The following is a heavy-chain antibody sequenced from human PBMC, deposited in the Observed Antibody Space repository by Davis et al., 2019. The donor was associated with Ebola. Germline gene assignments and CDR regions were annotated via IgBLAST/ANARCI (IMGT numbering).Heavy chain of an antibody. CDR2: IHSSGNT. CDR1: AGSISSPF. J-gene: IGHJ4*02. Sequence: PSETLSLTCLVSAGSISSPFWPWIRQSPGQGLEWIGYIHSSGNTNYNPSFKSRVTVSLDASKSQSSLKLSSVTAADTAVYYCARGRHLSVSPFAYWGQGILVTVSP. D-gene: IGHD5/OR15-5a*01. V-gene: IGHV4-59*11. CDR3: ARGRHLSVSPFAY.